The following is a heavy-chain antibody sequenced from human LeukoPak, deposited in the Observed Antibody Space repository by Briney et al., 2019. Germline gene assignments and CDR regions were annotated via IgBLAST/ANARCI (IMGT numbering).Heavy chain of an antibody. CDR2: INPRDGGI. D-gene: IGHD2-8*02. CDR3: AREQSGGYFDY. J-gene: IGHJ4*02. Sequence: ASVKVSCKASGYTFTDYQIHWVREAPGQGLEWMGGINPRDGGIKYAQKFQGRVTMTRDTSTRTVYMQLSSLRSEDTAVYYCAREQSGGYFDYWGQGTLVTVSS. V-gene: IGHV1-46*01. CDR1: GYTFTDYQ.